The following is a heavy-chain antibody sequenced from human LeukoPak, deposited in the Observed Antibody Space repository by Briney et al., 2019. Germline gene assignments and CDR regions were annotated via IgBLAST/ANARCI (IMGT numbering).Heavy chain of an antibody. CDR2: IWYDGSNK. CDR1: GFTFSDYG. CDR3: ARAESTWYSGLDY. Sequence: PGTSLRLSCAASGFTFSDYGMHWVRQAPGKGLEWVAIIWYDGSNKYYADSVKGRFTISRDNSKNTLYLQMNSLRAEGTAVYYCARAESTWYSGLDYWGQGTMVTVSS. V-gene: IGHV3-33*01. J-gene: IGHJ4*02. D-gene: IGHD6-13*01.